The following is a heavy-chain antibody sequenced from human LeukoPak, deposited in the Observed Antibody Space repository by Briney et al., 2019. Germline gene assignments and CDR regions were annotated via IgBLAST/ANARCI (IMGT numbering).Heavy chain of an antibody. CDR1: GFTFDDYA. V-gene: IGHV3-9*01. CDR3: AKDDVGIVATTLDY. CDR2: ISWNSGSI. J-gene: IGHJ4*02. D-gene: IGHD5-12*01. Sequence: GGSLRLSCAASGFTFDDYAMHWVRQAPGKGLEWVSGISWNSGSIGYADSVKGRFTISRDNAKNSLYLQMNSLRAEDTALYYCAKDDVGIVATTLDYWDQGTLVTVSS.